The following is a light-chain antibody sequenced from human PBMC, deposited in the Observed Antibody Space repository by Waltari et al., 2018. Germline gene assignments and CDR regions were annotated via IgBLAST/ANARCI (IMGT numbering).Light chain of an antibody. CDR2: DVS. Sequence: QSALTQPASVSGSPGQSITISCTGTSSDVGGYDFVSWYQQHPGKAPNLLIYDVSKRPSGVSNRFSGSKSGNTASLTISGLQAEDEADYFCNSYTSSSTFYVFGTGTKVTVL. CDR1: SSDVGGYDF. CDR3: NSYTSSSTFYV. J-gene: IGLJ1*01. V-gene: IGLV2-14*03.